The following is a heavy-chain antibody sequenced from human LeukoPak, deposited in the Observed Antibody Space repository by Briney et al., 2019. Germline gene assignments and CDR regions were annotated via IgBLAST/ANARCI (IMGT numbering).Heavy chain of an antibody. CDR3: ATIVAVTAIPS. CDR1: GYSISSGYY. CDR2: MYHSATT. J-gene: IGHJ5*02. D-gene: IGHD2-21*02. Sequence: PSETLSLTCTVSGYSISSGYYWGWIRQPPGKGLEWIGTMYHSATTYYNPSLKSRVTISVDTSKNQFSLKLSSVTAADTAVYYCATIVAVTAIPSWGQGTLVTVSS. V-gene: IGHV4-38-2*02.